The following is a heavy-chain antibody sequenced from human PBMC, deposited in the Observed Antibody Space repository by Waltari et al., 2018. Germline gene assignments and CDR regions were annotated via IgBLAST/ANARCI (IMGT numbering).Heavy chain of an antibody. CDR2: RYFTGTT. D-gene: IGHD2-21*01. Sequence: QVRLRESGPGLVKPSETLSLPCAFSAPSVARAAHYWGWIRQSPERGLEWIGTRYFTGTTHYNPSLRSRVTISADTSRDQFSLRVNSVTAADTAVYYCAGTDLHTKIAFDSWGQGTQVTVSA. CDR1: APSVARAAHY. CDR3: AGTDLHTKIAFDS. J-gene: IGHJ4*02. V-gene: IGHV4-39*01.